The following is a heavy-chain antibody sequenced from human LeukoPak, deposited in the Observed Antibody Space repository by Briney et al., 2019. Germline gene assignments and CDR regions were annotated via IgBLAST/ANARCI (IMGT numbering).Heavy chain of an antibody. CDR2: ISSNGGST. V-gene: IGHV3-64*01. D-gene: IGHD1-26*01. J-gene: IGHJ4*02. CDR1: GFTFSSYA. CDR3: ARGRELHRMGIFDY. Sequence: QPGRSLRLSCAASGFTFSSYAMHWVRQAPGKGLEYVSAISSNGGSTYYANSVKGRFTISRDNSKNTLYLQMGSLRAEDMAVYYCARGRELHRMGIFDYWGQGTLVTVSS.